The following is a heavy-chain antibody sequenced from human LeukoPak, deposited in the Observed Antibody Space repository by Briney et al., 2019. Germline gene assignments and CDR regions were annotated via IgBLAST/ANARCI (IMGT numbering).Heavy chain of an antibody. V-gene: IGHV3-23*01. CDR3: AKELGYYDSSGYLFY. CDR1: GFTFSSYA. CDR2: ISGSGGST. J-gene: IGHJ4*01. D-gene: IGHD3-22*01. Sequence: GGSLRLSCAASGFTFSSYAMSWVRQAPGKGLEWVSAISGSGGSTYYADSVKGRFTISRDNSKNTLYLQMNSLRAEDTAVYYCAKELGYYDSSGYLFYWGQEPWSPSPQ.